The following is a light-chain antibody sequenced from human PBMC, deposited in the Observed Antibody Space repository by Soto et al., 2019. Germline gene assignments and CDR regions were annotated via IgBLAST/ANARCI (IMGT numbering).Light chain of an antibody. V-gene: IGKV3-20*01. J-gene: IGKJ1*01. CDR3: QHYGSAWT. Sequence: EIVLTQSPGTLSLSPGEGATLSCRASQSVSSSYLGWYQQKPGQAPRLLMYGASSRATGIPDRFSGSGSGTDFTLTISRLEPEDFAVYYCQHYGSAWTFCQGTKVEIK. CDR1: QSVSSSY. CDR2: GAS.